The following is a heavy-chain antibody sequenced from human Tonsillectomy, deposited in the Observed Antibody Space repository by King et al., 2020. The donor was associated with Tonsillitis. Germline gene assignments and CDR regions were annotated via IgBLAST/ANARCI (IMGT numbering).Heavy chain of an antibody. CDR3: AGPASAGHYFDN. CDR2: INQDETEK. J-gene: IGHJ4*02. V-gene: IGHV3-7*03. D-gene: IGHD6-13*01. Sequence: EVQLVESGGGLVQPGGSLRLSCAASGFTFGSYWMTWVRQSPGKGLEWVANINQDETEKFYASSMEGRFTVPRDNAKDSLYLQMKSLRAEDTAVYYCAGPASAGHYFDNWGQGTLVTVSS. CDR1: GFTFGSYW.